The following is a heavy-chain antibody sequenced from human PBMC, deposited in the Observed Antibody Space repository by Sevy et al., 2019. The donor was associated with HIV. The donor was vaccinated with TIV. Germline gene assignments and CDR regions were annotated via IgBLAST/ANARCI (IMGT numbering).Heavy chain of an antibody. CDR3: ARWSPSSAMVAATWDY. D-gene: IGHD2-15*01. J-gene: IGHJ4*02. CDR2: ISYDGSNK. CDR1: GFTFSSYA. Sequence: GGSLRLSCAASGFTFSSYAMHWVRQAPGKGLERVAVISYDGSNKYYADSVKGRFTISRDNSKNTLYLQMNSLRAEDTPVYYCARWSPSSAMVAATWDYWGQGTLVLVSS. V-gene: IGHV3-30-3*01.